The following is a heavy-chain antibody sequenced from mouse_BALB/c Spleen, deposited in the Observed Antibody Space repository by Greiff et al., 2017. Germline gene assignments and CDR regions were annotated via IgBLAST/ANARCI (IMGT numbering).Heavy chain of an antibody. CDR3: ARQGGGSSYGYFDV. D-gene: IGHD1-1*01. Sequence: EVKVVESGGDLVKPGGSLKLSCAASGFTFSSYGMSWVRQTPDKRLEWVATISSGGSYTYYPDSVKGRFTISRDNAKNTLYLQMSSLKSEGTAMYYCARQGGGSSYGYFDVWGAGTTVTVSS. V-gene: IGHV5-6*01. CDR1: GFTFSSYG. CDR2: ISSGGSYT. J-gene: IGHJ1*01.